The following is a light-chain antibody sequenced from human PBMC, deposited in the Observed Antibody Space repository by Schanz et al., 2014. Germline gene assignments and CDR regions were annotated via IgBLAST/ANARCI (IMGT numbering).Light chain of an antibody. CDR3: ASYTSSSTLV. V-gene: IGLV2-14*03. CDR1: SSDVGGY. J-gene: IGLJ3*02. CDR2: DVN. Sequence: QSALTQPASVSGSPGQSITISCTGTSSDVGGYVSWYQQHPGKAPKLMIYDVNNRPSGVSNRFSGSKSGNTASLTISGLQAEDEADFYCASYTSSSTLVFGGGTKLTVL.